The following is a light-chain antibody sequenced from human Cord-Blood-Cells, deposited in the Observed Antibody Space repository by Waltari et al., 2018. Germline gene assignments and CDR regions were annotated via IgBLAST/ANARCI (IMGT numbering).Light chain of an antibody. CDR3: SSYAGSNNFRV. J-gene: IGLJ2*01. Sequence: QSALTQPPSASGSPGQSVTIPCTGTSSAVGGYNSVSWYQQHPGKAPKLMIYEVSKRPSGVPDRFSGSKSGNTASLTVAGLQAEDEADYYCSSYAGSNNFRVFGGGTKLTVL. CDR2: EVS. CDR1: SSAVGGYNS. V-gene: IGLV2-8*01.